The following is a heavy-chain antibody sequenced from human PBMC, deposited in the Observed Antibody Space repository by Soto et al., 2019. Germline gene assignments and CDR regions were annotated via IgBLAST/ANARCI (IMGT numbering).Heavy chain of an antibody. J-gene: IGHJ5*02. D-gene: IGHD2-21*02. CDR1: GGTFSSYA. CDR3: ARGLSAYCGGDCYLDNWFDP. V-gene: IGHV1-69*01. Sequence: QVQLVQSGAEVKKPGSSVKVSCKASGGTFSSYAISWVRQAPGQGLEWMGGIIPIFGTANYAQKFQGRVTITADESTSTAYMELSSLRSEETAVYYCARGLSAYCGGDCYLDNWFDPWGQGTLVTVSS. CDR2: IIPIFGTA.